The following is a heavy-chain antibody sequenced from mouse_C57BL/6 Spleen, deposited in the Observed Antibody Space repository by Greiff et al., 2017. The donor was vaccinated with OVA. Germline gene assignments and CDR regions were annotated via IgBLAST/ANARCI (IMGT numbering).Heavy chain of an antibody. J-gene: IGHJ2*01. CDR2: INPNNGGT. CDR1: GYTFTDYN. Sequence: EVQVAESGPELVKPGASVKMSCKASGYTFTDYNMHWVKQSHGKSLEWIGYINPNNGGTSYNQKFKGKATLTVNKSSSTAYMELRSLTSEDSAVYYCGAGLYDYDPYYFDYWGQGTTLTVSS. D-gene: IGHD2-4*01. V-gene: IGHV1-22*01. CDR3: GAGLYDYDPYYFDY.